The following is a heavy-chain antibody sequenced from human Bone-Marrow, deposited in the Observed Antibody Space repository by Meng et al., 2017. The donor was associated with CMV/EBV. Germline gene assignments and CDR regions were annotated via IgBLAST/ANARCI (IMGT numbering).Heavy chain of an antibody. J-gene: IGHJ5*02. Sequence: SETLSLTCTVSGGSISSSSYYWGWIRQPPGKGLEWIGSIYYSGSTYYNPSLKSRVTISVDTSKNQFSLKLSSVTAADTAVYYCARRGLKKGWAWFDPWGQGTLVTVSS. V-gene: IGHV4-39*01. CDR3: ARRGLKKGWAWFDP. CDR2: IYYSGST. D-gene: IGHD6-19*01. CDR1: GGSISSSSYY.